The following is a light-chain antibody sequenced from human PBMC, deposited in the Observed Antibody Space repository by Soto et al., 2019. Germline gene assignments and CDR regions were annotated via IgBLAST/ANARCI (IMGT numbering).Light chain of an antibody. CDR3: QHYNSYSEA. CDR2: KAS. Sequence: DIQMTQSPSTLSESVGDRVTITCRASQTISSWLAWYQQKPGKAPKLLIYKASTLKSGVPSRFSGSGSGTEFTLNISSLQPDDFATYYCQHYNSYSEAFGQGTKVDIK. J-gene: IGKJ1*01. CDR1: QTISSW. V-gene: IGKV1-5*03.